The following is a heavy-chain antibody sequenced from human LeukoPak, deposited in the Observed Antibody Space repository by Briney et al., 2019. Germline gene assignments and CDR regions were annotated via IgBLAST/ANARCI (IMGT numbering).Heavy chain of an antibody. Sequence: GGSLRLSCAASGFNVTSDCMSWVRQAPGKGLEGVSVIYRGGSTYYADSVQCRFSISRDNSNNTLYLQMNSLRVDDTAVYYCTLRGSGSHYEGASVYWGQGALVTVSS. J-gene: IGHJ4*02. CDR1: GFNVTSDC. D-gene: IGHD3-10*01. V-gene: IGHV3-66*01. CDR3: TLRGSGSHYEGASVY. CDR2: IYRGGST.